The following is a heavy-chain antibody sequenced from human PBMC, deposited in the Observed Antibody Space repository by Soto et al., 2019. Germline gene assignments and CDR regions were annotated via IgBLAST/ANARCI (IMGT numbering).Heavy chain of an antibody. CDR3: ASRYYDSSGYPYYCGMDV. CDR1: GGTFSSYA. CDR2: IIPIFGTA. Sequence: SVKVSCKASGGTFSSYAISWVRQAPGQGLEWMGGIIPIFGTANYAQKFQGRVTITADESTSTAYMELSSLRSEDTAMYYCASRYYDSSGYPYYCGMDVWGQGTTVTVSS. V-gene: IGHV1-69*13. J-gene: IGHJ6*02. D-gene: IGHD3-22*01.